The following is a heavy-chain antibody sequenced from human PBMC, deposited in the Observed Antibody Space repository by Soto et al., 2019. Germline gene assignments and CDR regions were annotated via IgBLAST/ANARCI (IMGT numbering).Heavy chain of an antibody. J-gene: IGHJ4*02. CDR1: GFTFGDYA. CDR2: IRSKAYGGTT. Sequence: GGSLRLSCTASGFTFGDYAMSWFRQAPGKGLEWVGFIRSKAYGGTTEYAASVKGRFTISRDDSKSIAYLQMNSLKTEDSAVYYCTRAESPDISYFFDYWGQGILVTVSS. V-gene: IGHV3-49*03. CDR3: TRAESPDISYFFDY. D-gene: IGHD3-16*02.